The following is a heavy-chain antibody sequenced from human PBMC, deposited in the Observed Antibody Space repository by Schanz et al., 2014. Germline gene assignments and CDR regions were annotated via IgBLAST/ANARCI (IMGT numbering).Heavy chain of an antibody. CDR2: IKKDGSEK. Sequence: EVQLAESGGGLVQPGGSLRLSCAASGFTFSGFWMTWVRQAPGKVLEWVANIKKDGSEKYYVDSVKGRFTISRDNAKNSLFLQMNSLRPEDTAVYYCARGRVLESWGQGTLVTVSS. V-gene: IGHV3-7*01. CDR3: ARGRVLES. D-gene: IGHD1-1*01. J-gene: IGHJ5*02. CDR1: GFTFSGFW.